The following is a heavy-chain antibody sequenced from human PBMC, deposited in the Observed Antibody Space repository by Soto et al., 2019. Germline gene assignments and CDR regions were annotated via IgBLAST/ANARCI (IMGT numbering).Heavy chain of an antibody. J-gene: IGHJ6*02. CDR1: GYSFTSYW. CDR3: ASTVVTATTGYYYYYGMDV. V-gene: IGHV5-10-1*01. Sequence: PGESLKISCKGSGYSFTSYWISWVRQMPGKGLEWMGRIDPSDSYTNYSPSFQGHVTISADKSISTAYLQWSSLKASDTAMYYRASTVVTATTGYYYYYGMDVWGQGTTVTVSS. D-gene: IGHD2-21*02. CDR2: IDPSDSYT.